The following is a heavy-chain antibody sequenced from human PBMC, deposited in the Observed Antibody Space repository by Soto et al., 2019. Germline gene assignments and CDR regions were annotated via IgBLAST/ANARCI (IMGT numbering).Heavy chain of an antibody. CDR1: GFTFSSYA. CDR2: ISASGGST. J-gene: IGHJ6*02. V-gene: IGHV3-23*01. CDR3: ATLDKYSSSSGYYGMDV. D-gene: IGHD6-6*01. Sequence: EVQLLESGGGLVQPGGCLRLSCAASGFTFSSYAISWVRQAPGKGLEWVLAISASGGSTYYADVVKGRFTISRDNSKNTLYLQMNSLRAEDTAVYYCATLDKYSSSSGYYGMDVWGQGPTVTVSS.